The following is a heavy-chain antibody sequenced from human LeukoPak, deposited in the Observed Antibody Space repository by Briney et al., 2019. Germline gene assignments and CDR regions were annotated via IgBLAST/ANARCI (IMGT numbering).Heavy chain of an antibody. Sequence: GGSLRLSCAASEFTFCSYAMSWVRQAPGKGLEWVSAISDSGGSTYYADSVKGRFTISRDNSKNTVYLQMNSLRSEDTAVYYCAKDRRACSSSSCYYRFDYWGQGTLVTVSS. J-gene: IGHJ4*02. CDR1: EFTFCSYA. V-gene: IGHV3-23*01. D-gene: IGHD2-2*01. CDR2: ISDSGGST. CDR3: AKDRRACSSSSCYYRFDY.